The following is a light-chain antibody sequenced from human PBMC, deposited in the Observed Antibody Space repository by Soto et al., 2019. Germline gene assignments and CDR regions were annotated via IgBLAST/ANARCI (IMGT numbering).Light chain of an antibody. Sequence: EIMMTQSPGNLSVSPGEGATLSCTASQSVNLNLAWYQQKPGQPPRLLLYGASTRATGIPVRFRGSGSGTDVTLTISILQSEDAAVYYRHQYNSWPLGNFCPGTKVDIK. CDR3: HQYNSWPLGN. CDR2: GAS. CDR1: QSVNLN. V-gene: IGKV3-15*01. J-gene: IGKJ3*01.